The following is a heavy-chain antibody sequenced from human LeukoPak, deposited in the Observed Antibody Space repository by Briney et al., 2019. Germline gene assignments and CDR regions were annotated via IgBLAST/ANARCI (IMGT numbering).Heavy chain of an antibody. J-gene: IGHJ4*02. CDR2: IRYDGSNK. V-gene: IGHV3-30*02. CDR1: GFTFSSYG. Sequence: GRSLRLSCAASGFTFSSYGMHWVRQAPGKGLEWVAFIRYDGSNKYYADSVKGRFTISRDNSKNTLYLQMNSLRAEDTAVYYCAKDRRGNGDLGYWGQGTLVTVSS. CDR3: AKDRRGNGDLGY. D-gene: IGHD1-1*01.